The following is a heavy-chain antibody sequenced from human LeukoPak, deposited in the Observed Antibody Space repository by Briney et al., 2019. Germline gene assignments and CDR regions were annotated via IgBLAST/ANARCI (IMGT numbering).Heavy chain of an antibody. CDR1: GFTFSSYW. CDR3: ARDKVVGATYFDY. D-gene: IGHD1-26*01. V-gene: IGHV3-7*01. Sequence: GGSLRLSCAASGFTFSSYWMSWVRQAPGKGLEWVANIKQDGSEKYYVDSVKGRFTISRDNAKNSLYLQMNSLRAEDTAVYYCARDKVVGATYFDYWGQGTLVTVSS. CDR2: IKQDGSEK. J-gene: IGHJ4*02.